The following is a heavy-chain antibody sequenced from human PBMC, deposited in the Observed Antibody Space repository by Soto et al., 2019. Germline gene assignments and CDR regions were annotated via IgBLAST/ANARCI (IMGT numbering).Heavy chain of an antibody. CDR3: ASTPRAECFQH. CDR1: GVNFRDYS. CDR2: ISSSSSYI. J-gene: IGHJ1*01. Sequence: GVFLRLSSAASGVNFRDYSMHWVRKDPRKGLEWVSSISSSSSYIYYADSVKGRFTISRDNAKNSLYLQMNSLRAEDTAVYYCASTPRAECFQHWGQGTLVTVSS. V-gene: IGHV3-21*01.